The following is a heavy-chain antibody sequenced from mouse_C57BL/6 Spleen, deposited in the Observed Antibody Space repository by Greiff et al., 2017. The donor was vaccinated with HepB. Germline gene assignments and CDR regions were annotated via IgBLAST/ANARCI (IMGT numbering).Heavy chain of an antibody. Sequence: QVQLQQPGAELVKPGASVKVSCKASGYTFTSYWMHWVKQRPGQGLEWIGRIHPSDSDTNYNQKFKGKATLTVEKSSSTAYMQLSSLTSEDSAVYYCAIGLYSKRAMDYWGQGTSVTVSS. D-gene: IGHD2-5*01. J-gene: IGHJ4*01. V-gene: IGHV1-74*01. CDR2: IHPSDSDT. CDR1: GYTFTSYW. CDR3: AIGLYSKRAMDY.